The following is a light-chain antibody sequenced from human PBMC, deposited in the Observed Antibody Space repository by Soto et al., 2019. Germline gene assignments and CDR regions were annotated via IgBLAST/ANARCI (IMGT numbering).Light chain of an antibody. Sequence: QSVLTQPASVSGSPGQSITISCTGTSSDVGGYNYVSWYQQHPGKAPKLMIYDVSNRPSGVPNRFSGSKSGNMASLTISGLQAEDEADYYCSSYTSSSTLEGVFGTGTKVTVL. J-gene: IGLJ1*01. CDR3: SSYTSSSTLEGV. CDR1: SSDVGGYNY. V-gene: IGLV2-14*01. CDR2: DVS.